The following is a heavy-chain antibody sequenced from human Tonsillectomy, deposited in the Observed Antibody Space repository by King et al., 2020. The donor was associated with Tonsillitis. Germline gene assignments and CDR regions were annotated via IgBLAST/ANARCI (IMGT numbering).Heavy chain of an antibody. J-gene: IGHJ4*02. CDR3: AGINQHLIQIDS. Sequence: QMQLQESGPGLVKPSETLSLTCSVSGGSISNKIYYWGWIRQPPGQGLEWIGTIYYTGSTYYNPSLKSRVTISVDTSKNQFSLKLSSVTAADTAVYYCAGINQHLIQIDSWGQGTLVTVSS. D-gene: IGHD6-13*01. V-gene: IGHV4-39*01. CDR1: GGSISNKIYY. CDR2: IYYTGST.